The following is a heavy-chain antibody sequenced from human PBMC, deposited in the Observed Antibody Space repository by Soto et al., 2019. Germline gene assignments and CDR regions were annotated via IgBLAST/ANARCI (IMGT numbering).Heavy chain of an antibody. CDR2: IYYSGST. CDR1: GGSISSGGYY. CDR3: ARGTSTIFGVAFDY. J-gene: IGHJ4*02. D-gene: IGHD3-3*01. Sequence: PSETLSLTCNVSGGSISSGGYYWSWIRQHPGKGLEWIGYIYYSGSTYYNPSLKSRVTISVDTSKNQFSLKLSSVTAADTAVYYCARGTSTIFGVAFDYWGQGTLVTVSS. V-gene: IGHV4-31*03.